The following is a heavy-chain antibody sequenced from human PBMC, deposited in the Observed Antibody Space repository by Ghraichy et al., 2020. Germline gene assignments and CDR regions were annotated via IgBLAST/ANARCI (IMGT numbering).Heavy chain of an antibody. CDR2: ISWNSGIT. CDR3: VRGTTGYYDTTAFFDF. Sequence: GGSLRLSCAASGFKFDDYAMHWVHQSPGKSLEWVSGISWNSGITGYADSVKGRFSISRDNAKNSLYLQLNSLRPEDTALYYCVRGTTGYYDTTAFFDFWGQGTLVTVSS. V-gene: IGHV3-9*01. D-gene: IGHD3-22*01. CDR1: GFKFDDYA. J-gene: IGHJ4*02.